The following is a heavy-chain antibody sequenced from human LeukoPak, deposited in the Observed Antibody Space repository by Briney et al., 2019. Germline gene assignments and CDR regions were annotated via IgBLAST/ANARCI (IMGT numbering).Heavy chain of an antibody. CDR2: IYHSGRT. V-gene: IGHV4-4*02. Sequence: PSETLSLICGVSGGSIDSDHWWSWVRQSPGKGLEWIGEIYHSGRTNYSPSLKSRLTMSVDKSKNEVSLKLSSVTAADTAVYYCARQPPPNDAFDIWGQGTMVTVSS. CDR3: ARQPPPNDAFDI. CDR1: GGSIDSDHW. J-gene: IGHJ3*02.